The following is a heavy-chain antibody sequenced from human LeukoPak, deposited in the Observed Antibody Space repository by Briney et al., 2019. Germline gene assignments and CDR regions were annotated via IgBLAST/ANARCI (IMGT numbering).Heavy chain of an antibody. CDR2: ISSTSRSSYI. Sequence: GGSLRLSCAASGFSFGSYSMNWVRQAPGKGLEWVSSISSTSRSSYIFYAESVEGRFTISRDNSKNSFYLQMSSLRAEDTGVFYCARDVAYSAFDYWGQGTLVTVSS. D-gene: IGHD2-21*01. V-gene: IGHV3-21*01. CDR1: GFSFGSYS. J-gene: IGHJ4*02. CDR3: ARDVAYSAFDY.